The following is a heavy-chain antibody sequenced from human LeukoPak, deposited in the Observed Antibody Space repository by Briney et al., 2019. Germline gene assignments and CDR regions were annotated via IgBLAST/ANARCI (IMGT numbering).Heavy chain of an antibody. CDR3: AKEQDQVEGTWFDP. CDR2: ICGSGGST. D-gene: IGHD5-24*01. Sequence: PGGSLRLSCAASGFTLSRYVMSWVRQAPGKGLEWVSVICGSGGSTYYADSVKGRFTISRDNSKNTLYLQMNSLRAEDTAVYYCAKEQDQVEGTWFDPWGQGTLVTVSS. J-gene: IGHJ5*02. V-gene: IGHV3-23*01. CDR1: GFTLSRYV.